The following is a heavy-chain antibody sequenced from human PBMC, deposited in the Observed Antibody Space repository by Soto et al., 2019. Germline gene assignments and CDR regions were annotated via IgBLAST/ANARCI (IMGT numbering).Heavy chain of an antibody. J-gene: IGHJ6*03. CDR2: IKQDGSEK. D-gene: IGHD1-26*01. CDR3: ARESRSKLYYYYMDV. V-gene: IGHV3-7*01. CDR1: GFTSSSYW. Sequence: PGGSLRLSCAASGFTSSSYWMSWVRQAPGKGLEWVANIKQDGSEKYYVDSVKGRFTISRDNAKNSLYLQMNSLRAEDTAVYYCARESRSKLYYYYMDVWGKGTTVTVSS.